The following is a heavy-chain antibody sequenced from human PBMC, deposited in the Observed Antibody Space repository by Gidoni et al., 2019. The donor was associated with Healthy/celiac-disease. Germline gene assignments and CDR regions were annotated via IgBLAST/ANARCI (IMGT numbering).Heavy chain of an antibody. CDR3: ARSPTYGSGSHFDY. V-gene: IGHV3-11*06. D-gene: IGHD3-10*01. CDR2: ISSSSSYT. J-gene: IGHJ4*02. CDR1: GFTFSDYY. Sequence: QVQLVESGGGLVKPGGYLRLSCAASGFTFSDYYMSWIRQAPGKGLEWVSYISSSSSYTNYADSVKGRFTISRDNAKNSLYLQMNSLRAEDTAVYYCARSPTYGSGSHFDYWGQGTLVTVSS.